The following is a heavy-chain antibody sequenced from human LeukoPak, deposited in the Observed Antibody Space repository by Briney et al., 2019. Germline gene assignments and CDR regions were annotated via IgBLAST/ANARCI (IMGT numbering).Heavy chain of an antibody. V-gene: IGHV4-34*01. D-gene: IGHD2-21*02. CDR2: INHSGST. CDR1: GGSFSGYY. Sequence: ASETLSLTCAVYGGSFSGYYWSWIRQPPGKGLEWIGEINHSGSTNYNPSLKSRVTISVDTSKNQFSLKLTSVTAADTAIYYCAKSLYCGDDCFWGPGTMVTVSS. J-gene: IGHJ3*01. CDR3: AKSLYCGDDCF.